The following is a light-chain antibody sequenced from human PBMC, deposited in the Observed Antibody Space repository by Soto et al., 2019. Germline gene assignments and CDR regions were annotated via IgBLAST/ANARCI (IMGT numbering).Light chain of an antibody. J-gene: IGKJ1*01. CDR2: GAS. CDR1: QSVSSSY. Sequence: IVMTQSPGTLSLSPGERATLSCRASQSVSSSYLAWYQQKPGQAPRLLIYGASSRATGIPDRFSGSGSGTDFTLIISRLEPEDFAVYYCQQYGSAWTFGQGTKVAIK. CDR3: QQYGSAWT. V-gene: IGKV3-20*01.